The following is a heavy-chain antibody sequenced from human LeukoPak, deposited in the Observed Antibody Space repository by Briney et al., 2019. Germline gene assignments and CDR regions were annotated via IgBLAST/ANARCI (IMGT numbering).Heavy chain of an antibody. CDR1: GGSISSYY. Sequence: SETLSLTCTVSGGSISSYYWSWIRQPPGKGLEWIGYIYTSGSTNYNPSLKSQVTISVDTSKNQFSLKLSSVTAADTAVYYCARRVHIAALYDAFDIWGQGTMVTVSS. J-gene: IGHJ3*02. V-gene: IGHV4-4*09. D-gene: IGHD6-13*01. CDR2: IYTSGST. CDR3: ARRVHIAALYDAFDI.